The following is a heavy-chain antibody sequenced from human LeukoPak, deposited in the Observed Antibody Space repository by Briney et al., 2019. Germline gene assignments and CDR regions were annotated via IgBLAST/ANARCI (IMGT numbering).Heavy chain of an antibody. Sequence: PGRSLRLSCAASGFTFSSYAMHWVRQAPGKGLEWVAVISYDGSNKYYADSVKGRFTISRDNSKNTLYLQMNSLRAEDTAVYYCARESGYYRHFDYWGQGTLVTVSS. CDR2: ISYDGSNK. J-gene: IGHJ4*02. CDR1: GFTFSSYA. CDR3: ARESGYYRHFDY. D-gene: IGHD3-22*01. V-gene: IGHV3-30*01.